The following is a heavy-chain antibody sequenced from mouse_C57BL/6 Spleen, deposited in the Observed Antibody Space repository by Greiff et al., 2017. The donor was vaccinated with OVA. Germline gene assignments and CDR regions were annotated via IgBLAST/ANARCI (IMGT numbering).Heavy chain of an antibody. Sequence: VQLQQPGAELVKPGASVKLSCKASGYTFTSYWMQWVKQRPGQGLEWIGEIDPSDSYTNYNQKFKGKATLTVDTSSSTAYMQLSSLTSEDSAVYYCARAGTEGYWGQGTTLTVSS. CDR2: IDPSDSYT. CDR1: GYTFTSYW. D-gene: IGHD3-3*01. V-gene: IGHV1-50*01. CDR3: ARAGTEGY. J-gene: IGHJ2*01.